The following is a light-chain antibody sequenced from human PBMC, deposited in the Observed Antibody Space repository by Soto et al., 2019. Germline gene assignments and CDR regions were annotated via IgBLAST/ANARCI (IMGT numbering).Light chain of an antibody. CDR2: MGS. Sequence: DIVMTQSPLSMPVTPGEAASISCRSSQSLLHKNGNNSFNWYLQKPGQSPQVLIYMGSKRASGVPARFSGSGSGTYFTLNISRVEAEDAGVYYCMQALQTPRTFGQGTKVEIK. J-gene: IGKJ1*01. CDR1: QSLLHKNGNNS. CDR3: MQALQTPRT. V-gene: IGKV2-28*01.